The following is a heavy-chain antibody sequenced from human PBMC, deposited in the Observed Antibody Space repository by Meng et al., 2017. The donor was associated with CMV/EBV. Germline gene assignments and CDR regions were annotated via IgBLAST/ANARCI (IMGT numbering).Heavy chain of an antibody. CDR1: GFTFSSYA. Sequence: GESLKISCAASGFTFSSYAMHWVRQAPGKGLEWAAVISYDGSNKYYADSVKGRFTSSRDNSKNTLYLQMNSLRAEDTAVYYCAKFLTDSPDDAFDIWGQGTMVTVSS. D-gene: IGHD3-9*01. CDR3: AKFLTDSPDDAFDI. V-gene: IGHV3-30*04. CDR2: ISYDGSNK. J-gene: IGHJ3*02.